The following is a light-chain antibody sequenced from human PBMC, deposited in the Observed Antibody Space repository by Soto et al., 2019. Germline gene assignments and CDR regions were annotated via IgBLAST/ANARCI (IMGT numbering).Light chain of an antibody. CDR1: HSVNSH. CDR2: GAS. CDR3: QQYKTWPI. J-gene: IGKJ5*01. V-gene: IGKV3-15*01. Sequence: MLMTQSPSTLSVSPGERVTLSCRTSHSVNSHVAWYQQKRGQAPRLLLYGASTRATGIPVRFSGSGFGTEFTLTISSLQSEDFAVYYCQQYKTWPIFGQGTRLEIK.